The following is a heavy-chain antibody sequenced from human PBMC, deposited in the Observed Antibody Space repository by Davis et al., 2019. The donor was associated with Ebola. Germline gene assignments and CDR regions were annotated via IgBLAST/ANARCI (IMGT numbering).Heavy chain of an antibody. V-gene: IGHV3-74*01. CDR3: ARGPAAIDPLVNWYFDL. D-gene: IGHD2-2*01. J-gene: IGHJ2*01. CDR1: GFTFRSSW. Sequence: HTGGSLRLSCAASGFTFRSSWMHWVRQAPGKGLVWVSRSNGDGSSIIYADSVKGRFTISRDNTKSTLYLQMNTLRAEDTAVYYCARGPAAIDPLVNWYFDLWGRGTLVTVSS. CDR2: SNGDGSSI.